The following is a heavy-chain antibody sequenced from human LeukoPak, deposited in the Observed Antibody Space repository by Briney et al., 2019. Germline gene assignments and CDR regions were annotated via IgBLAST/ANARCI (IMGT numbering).Heavy chain of an antibody. D-gene: IGHD2-2*01. CDR3: AKSSDGSTSFDQ. J-gene: IGHJ4*02. Sequence: GGSLRLSCVASGFTFRTYAMSWVRQAPGKGLEGVSGISDSGGTTYYVDSVKGRFTISRDNSKNTLYLQINSLRAEDMALYYCAKSSDGSTSFDQWGQGTLVTVSS. CDR1: GFTFRTYA. CDR2: ISDSGGTT. V-gene: IGHV3-23*01.